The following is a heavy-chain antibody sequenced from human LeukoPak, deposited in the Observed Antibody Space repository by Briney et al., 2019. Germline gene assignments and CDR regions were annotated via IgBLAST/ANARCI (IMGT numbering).Heavy chain of an antibody. CDR2: ISRTSIYM. CDR3: ARGGDIVVVPAAHTSWFDP. D-gene: IGHD2-2*01. Sequence: GGSLRLSCASYGFAFSNYNMNWVRQAPGKGLEWVSSISRTSIYMYYADSVKGRFTISRDNAKNSLYLQMNSLRAEDTAVYYCARGGDIVVVPAAHTSWFDPWGQGTLATVSS. V-gene: IGHV3-21*01. CDR1: GFAFSNYN. J-gene: IGHJ5*02.